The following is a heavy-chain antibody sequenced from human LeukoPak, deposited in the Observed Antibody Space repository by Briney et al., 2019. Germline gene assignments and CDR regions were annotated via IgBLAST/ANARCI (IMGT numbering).Heavy chain of an antibody. V-gene: IGHV3-74*01. Sequence: GGSLRLSCAASGFTFSSYWMHWVRQAPGKGLVWVSRINSDGINTSYADSVKGRFTISRDNAKNTLYLQMNSLRAEDTAVYYCASEIIFGSFDYWGQGTLVTVSS. CDR3: ASEIIFGSFDY. J-gene: IGHJ4*02. D-gene: IGHD3-3*01. CDR1: GFTFSSYW. CDR2: INSDGINT.